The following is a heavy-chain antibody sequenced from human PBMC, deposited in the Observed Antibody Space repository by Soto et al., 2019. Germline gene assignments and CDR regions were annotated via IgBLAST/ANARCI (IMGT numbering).Heavy chain of an antibody. V-gene: IGHV4-39*01. Sequence: SETRSRTWTVSGGSINSRIYYWGWIRQSPGKGLEWIGSIYYSGSTYYNPSLKSRVAMSVDTSKNQFSLKLRSVSAADTAVYYCARQRTSVVTQAYFDDWGQGSLVTVSS. J-gene: IGHJ4*02. CDR1: GGSINSRIYY. D-gene: IGHD2-21*02. CDR3: ARQRTSVVTQAYFDD. CDR2: IYYSGST.